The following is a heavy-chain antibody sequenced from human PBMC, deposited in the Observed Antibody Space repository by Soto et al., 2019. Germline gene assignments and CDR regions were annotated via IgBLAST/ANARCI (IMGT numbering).Heavy chain of an antibody. CDR2: IYNDGVSA. CDR1: GFTFSSYG. D-gene: IGHD1-1*01. Sequence: GGSLRLSCAASGFTFSSYGMHWVRQAPGKGLEWVSKIYNDGVSAVYAASVQGRFTISRDDSKDTLYLQMNNLRVDDTAVYYCAKGFDRNSFDYWGRGALVTVSS. J-gene: IGHJ4*02. CDR3: AKGFDRNSFDY. V-gene: IGHV3-NL1*01.